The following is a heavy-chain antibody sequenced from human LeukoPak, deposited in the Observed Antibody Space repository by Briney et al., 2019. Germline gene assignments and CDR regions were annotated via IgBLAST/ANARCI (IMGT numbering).Heavy chain of an antibody. D-gene: IGHD3-22*01. CDR3: ARATTMIVVVITREAFDI. CDR2: MNPNSGNT. V-gene: IGHV1-8*01. CDR1: GYTFTSYG. J-gene: IGHJ3*02. Sequence: ASVKVSCKASGYTFTSYGINWVRQATGQGLEWMGWMNPNSGNTGYAQKFQGRVTMTRNTSISTAYMELSSLRSEDTAVYYCARATTMIVVVITREAFDIWGQGTMVTVSS.